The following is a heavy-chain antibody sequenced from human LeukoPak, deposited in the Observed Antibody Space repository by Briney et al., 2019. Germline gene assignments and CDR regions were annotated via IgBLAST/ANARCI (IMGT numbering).Heavy chain of an antibody. CDR3: ASSLGGYSYGYRLGY. CDR2: IYYSGST. Sequence: SETLPLTCTVSGGSISSYYWSWIRQPPGMGLEWIGCIYYSGSTNYNPSLKSRVTISVDTSKNQFSLKLSSVTAADTAVYYCASSLGGYSYGYRLGYWGQGTLVTVSS. D-gene: IGHD5-18*01. J-gene: IGHJ4*02. V-gene: IGHV4-59*01. CDR1: GGSISSYY.